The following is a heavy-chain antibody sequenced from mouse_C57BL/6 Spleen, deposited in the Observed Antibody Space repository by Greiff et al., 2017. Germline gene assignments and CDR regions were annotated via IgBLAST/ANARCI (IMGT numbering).Heavy chain of an antibody. CDR3: ARRSLLRFDY. CDR2: IDPSDSYT. J-gene: IGHJ2*01. D-gene: IGHD2-12*01. V-gene: IGHV1-50*01. Sequence: QVQLKQPGAELVKPGASVKLSCKASGYTFTSYWMQWVKQRPGQGLEWIGEIDPSDSYTNYNQKFKGKATLTVDTSSSTAYMQLSSLTSEDSAVYYCARRSLLRFDYWGQGTTLTVSS. CDR1: GYTFTSYW.